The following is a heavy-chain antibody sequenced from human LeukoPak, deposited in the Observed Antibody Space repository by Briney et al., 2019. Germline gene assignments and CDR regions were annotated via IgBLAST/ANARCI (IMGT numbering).Heavy chain of an antibody. D-gene: IGHD6-19*01. CDR1: GFTFSSYA. Sequence: GGSLRLSCAASGFTFSSYAVHWVRQAPGRGLEWVAVISYDGSNKYYADSVKGRFSISRDNSKNTLYLQMNSLRAEDTAVYYCARTGLRGSGWYFAFDIWGQGTMVTVSS. CDR2: ISYDGSNK. CDR3: ARTGLRGSGWYFAFDI. V-gene: IGHV3-30-3*01. J-gene: IGHJ3*02.